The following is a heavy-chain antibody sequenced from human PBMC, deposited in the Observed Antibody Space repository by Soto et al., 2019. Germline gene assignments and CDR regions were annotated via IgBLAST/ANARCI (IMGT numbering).Heavy chain of an antibody. J-gene: IGHJ6*02. Sequence: GGSLRLSCAASGFTFGDYYMSWIRQAPGKGLEWVSYISSSGSTIYYADSVKGRLTISRDNAKNSLYLQMNSLRAEETAVYYCARDGPDIVVVPAASMDVWGQGTTVTVSS. CDR2: ISSSGSTI. D-gene: IGHD2-2*01. CDR3: ARDGPDIVVVPAASMDV. CDR1: GFTFGDYY. V-gene: IGHV3-11*01.